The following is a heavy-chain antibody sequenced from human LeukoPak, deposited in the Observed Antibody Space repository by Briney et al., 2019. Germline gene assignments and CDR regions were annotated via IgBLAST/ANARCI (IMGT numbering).Heavy chain of an antibody. Sequence: ASVKVSCKASGYTFTDYYMHWVRQAPGQGLEWMGIINPSGGSTSYAQKFQGRVTMTSDTSTSIVYMELSSLRSEDTAVYYCARDADHGDYGRFVWFDPWGQGTLVTVFS. CDR1: GYTFTDYY. V-gene: IGHV1-46*01. D-gene: IGHD4-17*01. CDR2: INPSGGST. J-gene: IGHJ5*02. CDR3: ARDADHGDYGRFVWFDP.